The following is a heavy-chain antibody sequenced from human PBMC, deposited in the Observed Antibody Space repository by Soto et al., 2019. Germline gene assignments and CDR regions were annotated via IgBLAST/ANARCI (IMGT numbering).Heavy chain of an antibody. CDR3: ARGGPYSRWSYYFDY. CDR1: GYT. CDR2: INPSGGST. D-gene: IGHD6-6*01. V-gene: IGHV1-46*01. Sequence: GASVKVSCKASGYTLHWVRQAPGQGLEWMGIINPSGGSTSYAQKFQGRVTMTRDTSTSTVYMELSSLRSEDTAVYYCARGGPYSRWSYYFDYWGQGTQVTVS. J-gene: IGHJ4*02.